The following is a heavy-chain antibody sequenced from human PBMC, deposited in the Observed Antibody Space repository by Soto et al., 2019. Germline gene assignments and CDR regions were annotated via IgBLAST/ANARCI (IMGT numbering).Heavy chain of an antibody. Sequence: EVQLVESGGGLVQPGGSLRLSCAASGFTFSSFWMSWVRQAPGKGLEWVANIKQDGSETRYVDSVKGRFTISRDNAKNSLYLQIDSVSAEDTVVYYCAGSSGWLDYYWGQGILVTVSS. J-gene: IGHJ4*02. CDR3: AGSSGWLDYY. D-gene: IGHD3-22*01. CDR2: IKQDGSET. CDR1: GFTFSSFW. V-gene: IGHV3-7*04.